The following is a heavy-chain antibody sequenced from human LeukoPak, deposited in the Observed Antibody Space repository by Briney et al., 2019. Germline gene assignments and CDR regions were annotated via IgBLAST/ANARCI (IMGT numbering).Heavy chain of an antibody. CDR3: ARGGYYGSGSYYTALPYLDY. Sequence: GESLKISFKGSGYSFTSYWIGWVRQMPGKGLEWMGIIYPGDSDTRYSPSFQGQVTISADKSISTASLQWTSLKASDTALYYCARGGYYGSGSYYTALPYLDYWGQGTLVTVSS. CDR1: GYSFTSYW. CDR2: IYPGDSDT. D-gene: IGHD3-10*01. V-gene: IGHV5-51*01. J-gene: IGHJ4*02.